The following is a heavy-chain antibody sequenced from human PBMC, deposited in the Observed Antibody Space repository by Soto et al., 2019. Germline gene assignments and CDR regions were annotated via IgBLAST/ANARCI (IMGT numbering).Heavy chain of an antibody. CDR2: VYSSGPP. J-gene: IGHJ4*02. D-gene: IGHD2-2*01. Sequence: SETLSGTCSVAGGWMNRFWGGWIRQPAGKGLAWIGRVYSSGPPDYNPSLNSRATMSVETSKNQFSLKLSSVTAADTAVHYCARDIGSYAYAEGYWGQGIQVTVS. CDR3: ARDIGSYAYAEGY. CDR1: GGWMNRFW. V-gene: IGHV4-4*07.